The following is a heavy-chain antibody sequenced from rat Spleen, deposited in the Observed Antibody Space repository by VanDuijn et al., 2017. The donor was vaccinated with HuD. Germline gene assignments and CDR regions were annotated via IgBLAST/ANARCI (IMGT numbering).Heavy chain of an antibody. Sequence: EVQLKESGPGLVQPSQTLSLTCTVSGFSLTDYSVHWVRQPPGKGLEWMGIMWSGGSISYNSTLKSRLSISRDTSKSQVSLKMNSLQTEDTAIYFCTREGYNNWGAFAYWGQGTLVTVSS. J-gene: IGHJ3*01. V-gene: IGHV2S63*01. CDR2: MWSGGSI. CDR1: GFSLTDYS. CDR3: TREGYNNWGAFAY. D-gene: IGHD1-10*01.